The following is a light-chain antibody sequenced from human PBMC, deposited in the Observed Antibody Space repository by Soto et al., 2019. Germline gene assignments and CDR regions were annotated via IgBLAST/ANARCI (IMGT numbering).Light chain of an antibody. Sequence: EIVLTQSPGTLSLSPGERATLSCRASQSISGKYLAWYRLKSGQAPRLLIYRASSRATGIPDRFSGSGSGTDSTLTISRLEPEDFALYYYQHYGSSPRTFGQGTRVDFK. CDR3: QHYGSSPRT. J-gene: IGKJ1*01. CDR1: QSISGKY. CDR2: RAS. V-gene: IGKV3-20*01.